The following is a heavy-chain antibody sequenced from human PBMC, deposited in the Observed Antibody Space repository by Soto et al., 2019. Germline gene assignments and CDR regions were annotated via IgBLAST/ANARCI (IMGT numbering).Heavy chain of an antibody. Sequence: GGSLRLSCAVSGFTFRSLASSWVGQAVGKGMAWVSAISGSGDGTDYGDSVKGGFTISRDNSKNPVSLQMTSVIAEDTAVYYLAGPGYSSQDYWGQGALVTVSS. CDR1: GFTFRSLA. CDR3: AGPGYSSQDY. J-gene: IGHJ4*02. V-gene: IGHV3-23*01. CDR2: ISGSGDGT. D-gene: IGHD5-18*01.